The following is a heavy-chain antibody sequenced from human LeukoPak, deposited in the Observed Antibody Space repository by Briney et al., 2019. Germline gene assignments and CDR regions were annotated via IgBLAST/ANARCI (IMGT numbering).Heavy chain of an antibody. CDR3: AREADDSSGGGRFDAFDI. J-gene: IGHJ3*02. D-gene: IGHD3-22*01. Sequence: AAVKVSCKASGYTFTSYGISWVRQAPGQGLEWMGWINPNSGGTNYAQKFQGRVTMTRDTSISTAYMELSRLRSDDTAVYYCAREADDSSGGGRFDAFDIWGQGTMVTVSS. CDR1: GYTFTSYG. CDR2: INPNSGGT. V-gene: IGHV1-2*02.